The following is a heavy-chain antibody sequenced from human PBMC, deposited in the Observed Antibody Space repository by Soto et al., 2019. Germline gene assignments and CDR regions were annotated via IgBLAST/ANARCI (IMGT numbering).Heavy chain of an antibody. J-gene: IGHJ5*01. CDR3: VRDGTKTLQDCCGS. CDR1: GGCISGSY. CDR2: IYANATN. Sequence: EPRSLACTVPGGCISGSYSSWLGKSAGKGLELLGRIYANATNDYNPSLQSRVMMAVDTSKKQFSLKLRSVTAADTAVHDCVRDGTKTLQDCCGSWGQGISGTVS. D-gene: IGHD1-7*01. V-gene: IGHV4-4*07.